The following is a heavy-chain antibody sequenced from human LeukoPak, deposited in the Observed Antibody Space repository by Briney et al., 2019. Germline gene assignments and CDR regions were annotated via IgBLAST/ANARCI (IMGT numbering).Heavy chain of an antibody. CDR2: INPNSGGT. CDR1: GYTFTGYY. D-gene: IGHD3-22*01. Sequence: GASVKVSCKAPGYTFTGYYMHWVRQAPGQGLEWMGWINPNSGGTNYAQKFQGRVTMTRDTSISTAYMELSRLRSDDTAVYYCASSYYYDSSGYGAEFDPWGQGTLVTVSS. V-gene: IGHV1-2*02. J-gene: IGHJ5*02. CDR3: ASSYYYDSSGYGAEFDP.